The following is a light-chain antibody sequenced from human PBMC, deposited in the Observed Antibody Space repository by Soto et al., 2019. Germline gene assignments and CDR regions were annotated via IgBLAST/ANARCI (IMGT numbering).Light chain of an antibody. CDR1: SSDVGGYNY. CDR2: EFS. Sequence: QSALTQPASVSGSPGQSITIPCTETSSDVGGYNYVSWYHHHPGKSPKLIIYEFSNRPSGVSNRVSGSKSGNTASLTISGLQAEDEADYHCSSYTSSGTWVFGGGTQLTVL. J-gene: IGLJ3*02. V-gene: IGLV2-14*01. CDR3: SSYTSSGTWV.